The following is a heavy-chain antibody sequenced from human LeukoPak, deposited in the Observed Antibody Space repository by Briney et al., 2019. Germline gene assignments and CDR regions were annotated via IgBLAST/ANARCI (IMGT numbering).Heavy chain of an antibody. CDR2: ISAYNGNT. CDR3: ARDRPAAADQYYYYYMDV. V-gene: IGHV1-18*01. CDR1: GYTFTSYG. Sequence: ASVKVSCKASGYTFTSYGISWVRQAPGQGLEWMGWISAYNGNTNYAQKLQGRITMTTDTSTSTAYMELRSLRSDDTAVYYCARDRPAAADQYYYYYMDVWGKGTTVTVSS. D-gene: IGHD6-13*01. J-gene: IGHJ6*03.